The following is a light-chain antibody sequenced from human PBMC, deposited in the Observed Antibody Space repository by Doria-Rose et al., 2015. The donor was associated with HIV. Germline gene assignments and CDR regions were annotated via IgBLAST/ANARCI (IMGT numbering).Light chain of an antibody. Sequence: QPVLTQPPSASATPGQRVTISCSGGSYNVVPNTVSWFQHLPGAAPKLLIYRNNQQPSGVPDRFSGSKSGTSASLAISGLQAEDEAHYYCAAWDDGLNGWVFGGGTKLTVL. V-gene: IGLV1-44*01. CDR1: SYNVVPNT. CDR2: RNN. J-gene: IGLJ3*02. CDR3: AAWDDGLNGWV.